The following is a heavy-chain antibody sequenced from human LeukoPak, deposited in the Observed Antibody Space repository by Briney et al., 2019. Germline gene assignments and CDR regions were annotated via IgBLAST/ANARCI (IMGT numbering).Heavy chain of an antibody. Sequence: SETLCLTCAVYGGSLSGYYWSWIRQPPGKGLEWIGEINHSGSTNCNPSLKSRVTISVDTSKNQFSLKLSSVTAADTAVYYCAREVSRYGSGSRLNGMDVWGQGTTVTVSS. CDR1: GGSLSGYY. J-gene: IGHJ6*02. V-gene: IGHV4-34*01. D-gene: IGHD3-10*01. CDR3: AREVSRYGSGSRLNGMDV. CDR2: INHSGST.